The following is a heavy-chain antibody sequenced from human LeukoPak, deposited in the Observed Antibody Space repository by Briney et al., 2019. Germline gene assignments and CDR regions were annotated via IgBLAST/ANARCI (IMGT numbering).Heavy chain of an antibody. D-gene: IGHD3-10*01. V-gene: IGHV4-59*01. CDR1: GGSISSYY. J-gene: IGHJ6*02. CDR2: IYNSGST. CDR3: AREGQTYYYGSATYGMDV. Sequence: SETLSLTCTVSGGSISSYYWSWIRQPPGKGLEWIGYIYNSGSTNYNPSLKSRVTISVDTSGNQFSLKLSSVTAADTAVYYCAREGQTYYYGSATYGMDVWGQGTTVTVSS.